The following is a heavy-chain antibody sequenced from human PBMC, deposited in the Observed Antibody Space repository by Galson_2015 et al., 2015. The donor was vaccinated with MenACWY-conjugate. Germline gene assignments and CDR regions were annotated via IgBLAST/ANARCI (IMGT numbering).Heavy chain of an antibody. D-gene: IGHD1-1*01. CDR3: ARGDELDPFDY. CDR1: GGTFSSYA. Sequence: SVKVSCKASGGTFSSYAISWVRQAPGQGLEWMGGIIPIFGTANYAQKFQGRATITADKSTSTAYMELSSLRSEDTAVYYCARGDELDPFDYWGQGTLVTVSS. V-gene: IGHV1-69*06. J-gene: IGHJ4*02. CDR2: IIPIFGTA.